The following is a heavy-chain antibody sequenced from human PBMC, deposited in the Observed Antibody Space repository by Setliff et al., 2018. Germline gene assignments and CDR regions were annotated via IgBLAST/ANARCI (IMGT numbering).Heavy chain of an antibody. J-gene: IGHJ3*01. V-gene: IGHV1-3*01. CDR3: RATMGPFDR. CDR1: GNRFTNYA. Sequence: ASVKVSCKASGNRFTNYAFHLVRQAPGQSLEWVGRINAANGNTKYSEKYQARLTITGDTSANTVYMELGSLRSEDTATYYCRATMGPFDRWGQGTKVTVSS. D-gene: IGHD2-8*01. CDR2: INAANGNT.